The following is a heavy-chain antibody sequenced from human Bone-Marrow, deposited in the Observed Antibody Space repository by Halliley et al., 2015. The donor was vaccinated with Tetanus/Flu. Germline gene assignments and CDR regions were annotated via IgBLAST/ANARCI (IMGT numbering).Heavy chain of an antibody. CDR3: ARVLPTSMITDY. Sequence: TLSLTCAVSGGSIDAYYWSWFRQPPGKGLEWIGNIHFGGNANYSPSLKSRLTMSVDTSRHQLFLKLTSLTAADAAVYYCARVLPTSMITDYWGQGTLVTVSS. CDR1: GGSIDAYY. J-gene: IGHJ4*02. CDR2: IHFGGNA. V-gene: IGHV4-59*01. D-gene: IGHD3-16*01.